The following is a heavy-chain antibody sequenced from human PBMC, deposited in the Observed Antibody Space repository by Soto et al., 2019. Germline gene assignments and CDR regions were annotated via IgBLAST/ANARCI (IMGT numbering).Heavy chain of an antibody. D-gene: IGHD6-13*01. J-gene: IGHJ4*02. CDR3: ARLRTKRGIAAAGSNY. CDR2: IYPGDSDT. CDR1: GYSFTSYW. Sequence: PGESLKISCKGSGYSFTSYWIGWVRQMPGKGLEWMGIIYPGDSDTRYSPSFQGQVTISADKSISTAYLQWSSLKASDTAMYYCARLRTKRGIAAAGSNYWGQGTLVTVSS. V-gene: IGHV5-51*01.